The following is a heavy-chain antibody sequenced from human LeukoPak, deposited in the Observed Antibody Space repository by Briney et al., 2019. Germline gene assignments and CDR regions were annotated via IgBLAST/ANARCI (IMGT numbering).Heavy chain of an antibody. Sequence: GGSLRLSCAASGFTFDDYGMSWVRQVPGKGLEWVSGIYWNGADSRYADFVKGQFTISRDNAKNSLYLQMNSLRAEDTAVYYCAELGITMIGGVWGKGTTVTISS. D-gene: IGHD3-10*02. V-gene: IGHV3-20*04. CDR3: AELGITMIGGV. CDR1: GFTFDDYG. CDR2: IYWNGADS. J-gene: IGHJ6*04.